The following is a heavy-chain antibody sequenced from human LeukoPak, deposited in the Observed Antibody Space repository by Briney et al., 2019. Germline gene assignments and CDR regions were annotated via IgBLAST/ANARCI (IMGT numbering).Heavy chain of an antibody. CDR2: ISSRSSYI. CDR1: GFTFSSYN. D-gene: IGHD3-3*01. CDR3: ASGVNYFDY. J-gene: IGHJ4*02. V-gene: IGHV3-21*01. Sequence: GGSLRLSCAASGFTFSSYNMKWVRQAPGKGLEWVSSISSRSSYIFYADSVKGRFTISRDNAKKSLYLQMNSLRAEDTAVYYWASGVNYFDYWGQGTLVTVSS.